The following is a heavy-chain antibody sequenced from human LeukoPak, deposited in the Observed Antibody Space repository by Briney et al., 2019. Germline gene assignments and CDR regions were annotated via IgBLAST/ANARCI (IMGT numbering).Heavy chain of an antibody. V-gene: IGHV3-7*04. J-gene: IGHJ4*02. CDR1: GFSFRIYW. D-gene: IGHD2-2*01. Sequence: PGGSLRLSCAASGFSFRIYWMSWVRQAPGKGLEWLADIKEDGSEKYYVDSVKGRFTISRDNAKNSLYLQMNSLRAEDTALYYCARDYQGSADYWGQGTLVTVSS. CDR2: IKEDGSEK. CDR3: ARDYQGSADY.